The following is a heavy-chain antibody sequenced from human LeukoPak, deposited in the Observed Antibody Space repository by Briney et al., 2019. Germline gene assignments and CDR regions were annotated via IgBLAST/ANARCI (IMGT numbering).Heavy chain of an antibody. V-gene: IGHV3-21*01. J-gene: IGHJ6*02. CDR3: AREFPDVSNSFFYGLDV. CDR1: GFILSDYS. D-gene: IGHD2/OR15-2a*01. Sequence: GGSLRLSCAASGFILSDYSMNWVRQAPGKGLEGVSCISGSSKHIYYADSMKGRFTISRDNARNSLYLQLNNVRAGDTAVYYCAREFPDVSNSFFYGLDVWGQGTTVTVSS. CDR2: ISGSSKHI.